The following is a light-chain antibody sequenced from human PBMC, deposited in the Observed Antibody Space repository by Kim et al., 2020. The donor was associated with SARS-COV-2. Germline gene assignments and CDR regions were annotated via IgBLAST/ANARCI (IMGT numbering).Light chain of an antibody. J-gene: IGLJ3*02. CDR3: SAWDSSLSAWV. V-gene: IGLV10-54*01. CDR1: SNNVSNQG. Sequence: TATRTCTGSSNNVSNQGAAWLQQHQGHPPKLLCYRNNNRPSGISERLSASRSGNTASLTITGLQPEDEADYYCSAWDSSLSAWVFGGGTQLTVL. CDR2: RNN.